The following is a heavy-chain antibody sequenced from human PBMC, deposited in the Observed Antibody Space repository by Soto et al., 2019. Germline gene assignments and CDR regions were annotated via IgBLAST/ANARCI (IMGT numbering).Heavy chain of an antibody. Sequence: GESLKISCKGSGYSFTSYWISWVRQMPGKGLEWMGRIDPSDSYTNYSPSFQGHVTISADKSINTAYLQWSGLKASDTAIYYCARPVAVADFYYYGFDGRGQRTTVTVSS. CDR1: GYSFTSYW. CDR3: ARPVAVADFYYYGFDG. J-gene: IGHJ6*02. V-gene: IGHV5-10-1*01. D-gene: IGHD6-19*01. CDR2: IDPSDSYT.